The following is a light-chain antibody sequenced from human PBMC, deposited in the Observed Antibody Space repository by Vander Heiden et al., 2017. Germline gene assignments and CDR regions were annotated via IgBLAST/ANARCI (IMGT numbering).Light chain of an antibody. J-gene: IGKJ2*01. V-gene: IGKV3-20*01. CDR2: GAS. Sequence: EIVLTQSPGTLSLSPGEGATLSCRASQSVSNNYLAWYQQKPGQAPRLLLYGASTRATGIPDRFSGSGSGTDFSLTISRLEPEDFAVFYCQQYGTSPYTFGQGTKLEIK. CDR1: QSVSNNY. CDR3: QQYGTSPYT.